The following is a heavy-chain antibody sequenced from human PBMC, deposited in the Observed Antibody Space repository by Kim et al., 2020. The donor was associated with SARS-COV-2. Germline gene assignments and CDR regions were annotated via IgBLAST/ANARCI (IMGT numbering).Heavy chain of an antibody. J-gene: IGHJ6*02. CDR3: AKDTSVTEDYYYGMDV. Sequence: VKGRFTISRDNSKNTLYLQMNNLRAEDTAVYYCAKDTSVTEDYYYGMDVWGQGTTVTVSS. D-gene: IGHD2-21*02. V-gene: IGHV3-33*06.